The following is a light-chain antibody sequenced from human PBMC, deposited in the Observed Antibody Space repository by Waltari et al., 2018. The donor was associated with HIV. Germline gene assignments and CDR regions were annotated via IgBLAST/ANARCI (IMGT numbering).Light chain of an antibody. CDR3: SSFADRDGFYVL. CDR2: EVT. J-gene: IGLJ2*01. Sequence: QSALTQPPSASGSPGQSVTLSCTGSNSDIGSYHFVSLYHLHPGKAPKLVISEVTKRPSGVSDRFAGSKSANTAFLTVSGLQAEDEADYYCSSFADRDGFYVLFGGGTRLTVL. CDR1: NSDIGSYHF. V-gene: IGLV2-8*01.